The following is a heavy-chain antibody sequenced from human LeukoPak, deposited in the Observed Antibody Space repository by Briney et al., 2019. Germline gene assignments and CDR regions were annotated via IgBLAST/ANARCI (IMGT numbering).Heavy chain of an antibody. V-gene: IGHV4-59*01. CDR1: GGSISSYF. CDR2: IYYSGST. Sequence: SSETLSLTCTVSGGSISSYFWTWMRQPPGKGLEWIGYIYYSGSTNYNPSLKSRVTISIDTSKNQFSLKLSSVSAADTAVYYCARSWIRLGYFDYWGQGTLVTVSS. J-gene: IGHJ4*02. D-gene: IGHD5-18*01. CDR3: ARSWIRLGYFDY.